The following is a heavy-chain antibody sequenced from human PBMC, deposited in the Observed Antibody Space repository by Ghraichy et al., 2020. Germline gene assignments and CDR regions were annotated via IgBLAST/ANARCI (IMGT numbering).Heavy chain of an antibody. D-gene: IGHD5-12*01. J-gene: IGHJ4*02. V-gene: IGHV4-38-2*02. CDR2: IYHSGST. Sequence: SETLSLTCTVSGYSISSGYYWGWIRQPPGKGLEWIGSIYHSGSTYYNPSLKSRVTISVDTSKNQFSLKLSSVTAADTAVYYCARVSAVDLSPIDYWGQGTLVTVSS. CDR1: GYSISSGYY. CDR3: ARVSAVDLSPIDY.